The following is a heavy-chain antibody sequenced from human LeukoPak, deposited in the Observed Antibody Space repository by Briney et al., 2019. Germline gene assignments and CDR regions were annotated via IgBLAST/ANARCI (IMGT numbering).Heavy chain of an antibody. Sequence: GGSPRLSCAASGFNLYRHRKQRVRPAPRKRPEWEAFIWYDGSKKYYADSVKGRITISRDNSKNTLYRQMNSLRAEDTAVYYCARDRQDYGDNWFDPWGQGTLVTVAS. CDR1: GFNLYRHR. CDR3: ARDRQDYGDNWFDP. V-gene: IGHV3-33*01. CDR2: IWYDGSKK. J-gene: IGHJ5*02. D-gene: IGHD4-17*01.